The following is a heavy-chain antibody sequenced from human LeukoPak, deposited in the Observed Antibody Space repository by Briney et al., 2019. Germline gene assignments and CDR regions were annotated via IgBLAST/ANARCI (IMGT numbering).Heavy chain of an antibody. V-gene: IGHV3-21*01. J-gene: IGHJ5*02. Sequence: NPGGSLRLSCAASGFTFSSYSMNWVRQARGKGLEWVSSISSSSSYIYYADSVKGRFTISRDNAKTSLYLQMNSLRAEDTAMYYCARSIPFDPWGQGTLVTVSS. CDR2: ISSSSSYI. D-gene: IGHD2-21*01. CDR1: GFTFSSYS. CDR3: ARSIPFDP.